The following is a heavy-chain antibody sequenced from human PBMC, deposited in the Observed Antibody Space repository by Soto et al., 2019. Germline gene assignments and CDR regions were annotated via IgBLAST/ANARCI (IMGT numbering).Heavy chain of an antibody. CDR1: GFTFSNYT. CDR3: ARTLAAAAYYYYYGMDV. J-gene: IGHJ6*02. Sequence: EVQLVESGGGLVQPGGSLRLSCAASGFTFSNYTMNWVRQAPGKGLEWVSYITSSSSTIYYADSVKGRFTISRDNAKNSLYLQMNSLRDDDTAVYYCARTLAAAAYYYYYGMDVWGQGTTVTVSS. D-gene: IGHD6-13*01. V-gene: IGHV3-48*02. CDR2: ITSSSSTI.